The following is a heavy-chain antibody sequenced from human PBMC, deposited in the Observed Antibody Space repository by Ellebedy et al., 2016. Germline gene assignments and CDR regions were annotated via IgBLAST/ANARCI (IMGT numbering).Heavy chain of an antibody. CDR2: ISGSGYNR. J-gene: IGHJ2*01. D-gene: IGHD4-17*01. CDR3: ARSTAPPGLLRGYFDL. CDR1: GFTFSSYA. Sequence: GGSLRLSXAASGFTFSSYAMNWVRQAPGKGLVWVSGISGSGYNRYYEDSVKGHFTISRDNSKSTVDLQLDSLRVEDTALYYCARSTAPPGLLRGYFDLWGRGTLVSVSS. V-gene: IGHV3-23*01.